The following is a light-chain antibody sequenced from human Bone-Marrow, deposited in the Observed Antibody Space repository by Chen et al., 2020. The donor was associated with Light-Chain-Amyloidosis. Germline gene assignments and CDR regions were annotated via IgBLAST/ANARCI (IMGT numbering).Light chain of an antibody. CDR1: QSVSSY. V-gene: IGKV3-11*01. CDR3: QHRSNWT. J-gene: IGKJ1*01. CDR2: DAS. Sequence: EIVLTQSPATLSLSPGERATLSCRASQSVSSYLAWYQQKPVQAPRLLIYDASNRATGIPARFSGSGSGTDFTLTISSLEPEDFAVYYCQHRSNWTFGQGTKVEIK.